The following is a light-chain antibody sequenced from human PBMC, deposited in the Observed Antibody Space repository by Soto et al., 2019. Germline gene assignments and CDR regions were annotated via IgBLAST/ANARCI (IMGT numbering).Light chain of an antibody. Sequence: EIVMTQSPDTLSVSPGESATLSCRARQSIGNNLAWYQQKPGQAPRLLLYGASTRTTGIPARFSGSGSGTEFTLTISSLQSEDFAVYSCQQYNNWPYTFAQGTKLEI. CDR1: QSIGNN. J-gene: IGKJ2*01. CDR3: QQYNNWPYT. CDR2: GAS. V-gene: IGKV3-15*01.